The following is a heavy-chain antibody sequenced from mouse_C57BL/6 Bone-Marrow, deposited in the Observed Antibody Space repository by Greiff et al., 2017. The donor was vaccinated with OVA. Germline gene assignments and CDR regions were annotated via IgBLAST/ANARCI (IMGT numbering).Heavy chain of an antibody. CDR3: ARGAYERCAY. Sequence: EVQLQQSGPGLVKPSQSLSLTCSVTGYSITSGYYWNWIRQLPGNKLEWMGYISYDGSNNYNPSLKNRITITRDTSKNQLFLQLNSVTTEDTATYDCARGAYERCAYWGQGTLVTVSA. CDR1: GYSITSGYY. CDR2: ISYDGSN. D-gene: IGHD1-1*01. V-gene: IGHV3-6*01. J-gene: IGHJ3*01.